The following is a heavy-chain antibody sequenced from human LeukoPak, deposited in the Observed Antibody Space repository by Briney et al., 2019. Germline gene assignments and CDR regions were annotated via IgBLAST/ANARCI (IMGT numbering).Heavy chain of an antibody. D-gene: IGHD6-19*01. CDR2: IIPIFGTA. V-gene: IGHV1-69*13. J-gene: IGHJ4*02. CDR1: GGTFSSYA. Sequence: ASVKVSCKASGGTFSSYAISWVRQAPAQGLEWMGGIIPIFGTANYAQKFQGRVTITADESTSTAYMELSSLRSEDTAVYYCARGVGRQQWLVPFDYWGQGTLVTVSS. CDR3: ARGVGRQQWLVPFDY.